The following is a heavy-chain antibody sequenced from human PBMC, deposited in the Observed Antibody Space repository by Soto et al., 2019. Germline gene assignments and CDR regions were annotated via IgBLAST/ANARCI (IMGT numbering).Heavy chain of an antibody. CDR1: GFTFSSYG. Sequence: QVQLVESGGGVVQPGRSLRLSCAASGFTFSSYGMHWVRQAPGKGLEWVAVISYDGSNKYYADSVKGRFTISRDNSKNTLYLQMNSLRAEDTAVYYCAKDGTHPSSQYYYYYGMDVWGQGTTVTVSS. V-gene: IGHV3-30*18. D-gene: IGHD1-26*01. CDR3: AKDGTHPSSQYYYYYGMDV. J-gene: IGHJ6*02. CDR2: ISYDGSNK.